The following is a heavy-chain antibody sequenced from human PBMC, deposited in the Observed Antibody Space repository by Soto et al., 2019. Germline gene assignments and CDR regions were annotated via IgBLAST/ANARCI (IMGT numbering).Heavy chain of an antibody. D-gene: IGHD3-22*01. V-gene: IGHV4-34*01. CDR3: ASGGKSSGYFRPYNYYGMDV. J-gene: IGHJ6*02. CDR2: IDHSGST. Sequence: SETLSLTCGVYGGSFSGYYWSWIRQPPGKGLEWIGEIDHSGSTNYNPSLKSQVTISVDTSKNQFSLKLSSVTAADTAVYYCASGGKSSGYFRPYNYYGMDVWGQGTTVTVS. CDR1: GGSFSGYY.